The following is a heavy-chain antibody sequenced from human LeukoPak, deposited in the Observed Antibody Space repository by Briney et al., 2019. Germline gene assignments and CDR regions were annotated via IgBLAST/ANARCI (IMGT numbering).Heavy chain of an antibody. CDR2: ISGDGGST. J-gene: IGHJ6*02. CDR1: GSTFDDYA. D-gene: IGHD2-15*01. CDR3: ASVTCSGGSCYYYHYGMDV. V-gene: IGHV3-43*02. Sequence: GGSLRLSCAAPGSTFDDYAMHWVRQAPGKGLEWVSLISGDGGSTYYADSVKGRFTISRDNSKNSLYLQMNSLRTEDTALYYCASVTCSGGSCYYYHYGMDVWGQGTTVTVSS.